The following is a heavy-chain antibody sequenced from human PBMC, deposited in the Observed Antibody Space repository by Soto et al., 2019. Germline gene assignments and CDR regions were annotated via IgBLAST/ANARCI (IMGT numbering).Heavy chain of an antibody. D-gene: IGHD3-22*01. J-gene: IGHJ4*02. CDR1: GGTFSSYA. Sequence: SVKVSCKASGGTFSSYAISWVRQAPGQGLEWMGGIIPIFGTANYAQKFQGRVTITADESTSTAYMELSSLRSEDTAVYYCARATGGGMIVVVTFDYWGQGTLVTAPQ. CDR3: ARATGGGMIVVVTFDY. V-gene: IGHV1-69*13. CDR2: IIPIFGTA.